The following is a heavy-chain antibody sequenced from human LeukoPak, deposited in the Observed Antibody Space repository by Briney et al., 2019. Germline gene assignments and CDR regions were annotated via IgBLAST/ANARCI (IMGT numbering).Heavy chain of an antibody. J-gene: IGHJ4*02. CDR1: GFTFSSFA. CDR2: LSYDRSNE. CDR3: ARLGVDSSGYYYVRAFDH. D-gene: IGHD3-22*01. Sequence: GRSLRLSCAASGFTFSSFAMHWVRQTPGKGLEWLAILSYDRSNEYYADSVKGRFTISRDNSKNTLYLQMNSLRPEDTAVYYSARLGVDSSGYYYVRAFDHWGQGTLVTVSS. V-gene: IGHV3-30-3*01.